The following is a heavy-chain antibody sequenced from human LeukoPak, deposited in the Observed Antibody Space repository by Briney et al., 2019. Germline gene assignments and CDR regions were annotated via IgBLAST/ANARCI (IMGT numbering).Heavy chain of an antibody. CDR1: GFTFDDYA. CDR2: ISGDGGST. J-gene: IGHJ4*02. V-gene: IGHV3-43*02. CDR3: ARGLYSGYDPSNFDY. Sequence: GGSLRLSCAASGFTFDDYAMHWVRQPPGKGLEWVSLISGDGGSTYYADSVKGRFTTSRDNSKNSLYLQMNSLRTEDTALYYCARGLYSGYDPSNFDYWGQGTLVTVSS. D-gene: IGHD5-12*01.